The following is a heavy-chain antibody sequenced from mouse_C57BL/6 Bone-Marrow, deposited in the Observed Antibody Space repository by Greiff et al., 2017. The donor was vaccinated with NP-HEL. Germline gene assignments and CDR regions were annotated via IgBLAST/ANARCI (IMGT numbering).Heavy chain of an antibody. CDR1: GYTFTSYW. CDR2: INPSNGGT. V-gene: IGHV1-53*01. Sequence: QVQLKESGTELVKPGASVKLSCKASGYTFTSYWMHWVKQRPGQGLEWIGNINPSNGGTNYNEKFKSKATLTVDKSSSTAYMQLSSLTSEDSAVYYCARPVYYGNSWFAYWGQGTLVTVSA. D-gene: IGHD2-1*01. CDR3: ARPVYYGNSWFAY. J-gene: IGHJ3*01.